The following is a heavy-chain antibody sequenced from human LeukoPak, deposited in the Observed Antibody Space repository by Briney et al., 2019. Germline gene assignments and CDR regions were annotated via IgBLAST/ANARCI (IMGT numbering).Heavy chain of an antibody. Sequence: SQTLSLTCALSGDSVSSNSASWNWIRQSPSRGLEWLGWTYYRSKWRNDYAVSVKSRITISPDTSKNQFSLQLNSVTPEDTAVYYCARGTGDSCKDWGLGTLVTVSS. CDR3: ARGTGDSCKD. V-gene: IGHV6-1*01. CDR2: TYYRSKWRN. J-gene: IGHJ4*02. CDR1: GDSVSSNSAS. D-gene: IGHD3-22*01.